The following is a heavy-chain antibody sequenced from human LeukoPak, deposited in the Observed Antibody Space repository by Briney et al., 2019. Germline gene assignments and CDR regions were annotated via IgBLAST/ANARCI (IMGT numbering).Heavy chain of an antibody. CDR2: IYTSGST. V-gene: IGHV4-4*07. CDR1: GGSISSYY. Sequence: SETLSLTCTVSGGSISSYYWSWIRQPAGKGLEWIGRIYTSGSTNYNPSLKSQVTMSVDTSKNQFSLKLSSVTAADTAVYYCARERGYCTNGVCYPYYFDYWGQGTLVTVSS. D-gene: IGHD2-8*01. J-gene: IGHJ4*02. CDR3: ARERGYCTNGVCYPYYFDY.